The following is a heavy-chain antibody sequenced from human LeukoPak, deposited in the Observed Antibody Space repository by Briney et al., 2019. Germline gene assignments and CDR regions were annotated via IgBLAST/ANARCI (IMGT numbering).Heavy chain of an antibody. CDR3: AKIEMATIQGYFDY. J-gene: IGHJ4*02. CDR2: ISGSGGST. V-gene: IGHV3-23*01. D-gene: IGHD5-24*01. Sequence: GGSLRLSCAASGFTFSSYAMSWVRQAPGKGLEWVSAISGSGGSTYYADSVKGRFTISRDNSKNTLYLQMNSLRAEGTAVYYCAKIEMATIQGYFDYWGQGTLVTVSS. CDR1: GFTFSSYA.